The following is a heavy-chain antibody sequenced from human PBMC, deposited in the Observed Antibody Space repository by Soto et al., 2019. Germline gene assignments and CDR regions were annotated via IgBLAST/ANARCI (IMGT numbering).Heavy chain of an antibody. J-gene: IGHJ6*02. CDR1: GYTFIRYG. CDR2: ISAYNDYT. CDR3: ARGGYYDNAWGNLSHYGLDV. Sequence: QVQLVQSAAEVKKPGASVKVSCKASGYTFIRYGITWVRQAPGQGLEWMGWISAYNDYTIYAQKLQGRVTMTTDTTARTVNMELRSLKSDDTDVYYCARGGYYDNAWGNLSHYGLDVWGQGTSVTVSS. D-gene: IGHD3-16*01. V-gene: IGHV1-18*01.